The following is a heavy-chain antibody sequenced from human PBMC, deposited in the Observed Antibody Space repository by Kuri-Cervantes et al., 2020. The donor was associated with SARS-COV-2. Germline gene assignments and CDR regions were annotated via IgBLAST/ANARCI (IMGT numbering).Heavy chain of an antibody. CDR3: ARHQDAGSTLDSFDI. CDR1: GYSFSNYR. CDR2: SYLGDSDT. D-gene: IGHD2-2*01. J-gene: IGHJ3*02. V-gene: IGHV5-51*01. Sequence: KVSRKGSGYSFSNYRIGWVRQLPGKGLAWMGISYLGDSDTRYSPSFQGQVTISADKSISTDYPQWGSLKASDTAVYYCARHQDAGSTLDSFDIWGQGTMVTVSS.